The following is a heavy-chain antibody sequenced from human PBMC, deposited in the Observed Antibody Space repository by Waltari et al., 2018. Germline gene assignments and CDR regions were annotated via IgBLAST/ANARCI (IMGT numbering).Heavy chain of an antibody. J-gene: IGHJ4*02. D-gene: IGHD3-10*01. CDR2: ISGSGGTS. V-gene: IGHV3-23*01. Sequence: EVQLLESGGDLIEPGGSLRLSCSASGFTFSPLPMTWVRQAPGKRLEWVSSISGSGGTSYYTDSVTGRFTVSRDNSDNTLYLQMNNLRADDTGIYYCAKDRGSGRIFFDSWGRGTLVVVSS. CDR1: GFTFSPLP. CDR3: AKDRGSGRIFFDS.